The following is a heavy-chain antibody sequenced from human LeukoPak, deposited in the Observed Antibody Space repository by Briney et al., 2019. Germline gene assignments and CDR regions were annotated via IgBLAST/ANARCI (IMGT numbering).Heavy chain of an antibody. Sequence: SGPTLVKPTQTLTLTSTFSGFSLSTSGVGVGWIRQPPGKALEWLALIYWNDDNRYSPSLKSRLTITKDTSKKQVVLTMTNMDPVDTATYYCAHYGDYRFMYYFDFWGQGVLVSVSS. CDR3: AHYGDYRFMYYFDF. V-gene: IGHV2-5*01. D-gene: IGHD4-17*01. CDR1: GFSLSTSGVG. CDR2: IYWNDDN. J-gene: IGHJ4*02.